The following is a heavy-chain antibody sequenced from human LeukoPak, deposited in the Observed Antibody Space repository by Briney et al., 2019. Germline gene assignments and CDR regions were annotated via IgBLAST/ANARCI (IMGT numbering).Heavy chain of an antibody. CDR1: GGSISSSSYY. V-gene: IGHV4-39*07. D-gene: IGHD3-10*01. J-gene: IGHJ4*02. Sequence: SETLSHTCTVSGGSISSSSYYWGWIRQPPGKGLEWIGSIYYSGSTYYNPSLKSRVTISVDTSKNQFSLKLSSVTAADTAVYYCAREGESGVDYWGQGTLVTVSS. CDR3: AREGESGVDY. CDR2: IYYSGST.